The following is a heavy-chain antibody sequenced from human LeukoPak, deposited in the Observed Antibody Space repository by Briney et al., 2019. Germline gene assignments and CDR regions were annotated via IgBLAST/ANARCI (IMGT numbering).Heavy chain of an antibody. CDR3: ARALMVRGVRGYGMDV. Sequence: SETLSLTCTVSGGSISSYYWSWIRQPPGKGLEWIGYIYYSGSTNYNPSLMSRVTISVDTSKNQFSLKLSSVTAADTAVYYCARALMVRGVRGYGMDVWGQGTTVTVSS. V-gene: IGHV4-59*01. D-gene: IGHD3-10*01. CDR1: GGSISSYY. J-gene: IGHJ6*02. CDR2: IYYSGST.